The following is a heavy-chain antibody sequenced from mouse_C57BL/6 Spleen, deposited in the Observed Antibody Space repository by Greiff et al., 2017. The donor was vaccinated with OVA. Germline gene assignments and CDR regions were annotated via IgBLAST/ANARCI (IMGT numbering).Heavy chain of an antibody. CDR1: GYTFTDYN. V-gene: IGHV1-18*01. J-gene: IGHJ1*03. D-gene: IGHD2-5*01. CDR2: INPNNGGT. Sequence: VQLKQSGPELVKPGASVKIPCKASGYTFTDYNMDWVKQSHGKSLEWIGDINPNNGGTIYNQKFKGKATLTVDKSSSTAYMELRSLTSEDTAVYYCARSAYYSNFWYFDVWGTGTTVTVSS. CDR3: ARSAYYSNFWYFDV.